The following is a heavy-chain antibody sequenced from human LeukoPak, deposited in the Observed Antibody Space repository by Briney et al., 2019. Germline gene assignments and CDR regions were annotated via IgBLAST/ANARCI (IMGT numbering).Heavy chain of an antibody. CDR1: GGSISTYY. CDR3: ARHDAGIAARPFDN. V-gene: IGHV4-4*09. Sequence: ASETLSLTCTVSGGSISTYYWSWIRRPPGKGLEWIAYIHASGPTNYNPSLKSRTTISVDTSRNQFSLRLSSVTAADTAVYYCARHDAGIAARPFDNWGQGTLVTVSS. CDR2: IHASGPT. D-gene: IGHD6-6*01. J-gene: IGHJ4*02.